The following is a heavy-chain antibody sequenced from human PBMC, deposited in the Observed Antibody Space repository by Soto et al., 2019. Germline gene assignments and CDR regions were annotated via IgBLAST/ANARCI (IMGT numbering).Heavy chain of an antibody. J-gene: IGHJ4*02. Sequence: GGSLRLSCAASGFTVSSYAMSWVRQAPGKGLEWDSAISGSCGSTYYANSVKGRFTTSRDNSKNTLYLQMNSLRAEDAAVYYCANPASAPYRWDFDYWGQGTLVTVSS. D-gene: IGHD2-8*02. CDR2: ISGSCGST. CDR1: GFTVSSYA. V-gene: IGHV3-23*01. CDR3: ANPASAPYRWDFDY.